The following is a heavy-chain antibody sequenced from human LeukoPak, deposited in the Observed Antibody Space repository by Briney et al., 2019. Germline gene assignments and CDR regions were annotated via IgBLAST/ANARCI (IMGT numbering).Heavy chain of an antibody. Sequence: GGTLRLSCAASGFTFSRYSMNWVRQAPGKGLEWVSSINISSSYIYYADSVKGRLTISRDNSKNTLYLQMNSLRAEDTAVYYCAKLPLLVGASGFDNYWGQGTLVTVSS. CDR2: INISSSYI. D-gene: IGHD1-26*01. J-gene: IGHJ4*02. CDR3: AKLPLLVGASGFDNY. V-gene: IGHV3-21*04. CDR1: GFTFSRYS.